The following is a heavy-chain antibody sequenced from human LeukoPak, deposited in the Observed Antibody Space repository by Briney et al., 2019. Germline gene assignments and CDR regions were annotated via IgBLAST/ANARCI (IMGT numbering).Heavy chain of an antibody. Sequence: KPSETLSLTCTVSGGSISSSSYYWSWIRQPPGKGLEWIGYIYYSGSTNYNPSLKSRVTISVDTSKNQFSLKLSSVTAADTAVYYCARLLGYDREHRPTYYFDYWGQGTLVTVSS. J-gene: IGHJ4*02. CDR3: ARLLGYDREHRPTYYFDY. V-gene: IGHV4-61*05. CDR1: GGSISSSSYY. D-gene: IGHD2-2*01. CDR2: IYYSGST.